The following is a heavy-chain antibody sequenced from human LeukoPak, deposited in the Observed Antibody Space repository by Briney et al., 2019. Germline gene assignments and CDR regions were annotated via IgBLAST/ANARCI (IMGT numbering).Heavy chain of an antibody. V-gene: IGHV3-23*01. D-gene: IGHD5-18*01. J-gene: IGHJ6*02. CDR1: GFTFSSYA. CDR2: ISGSGDST. CDR3: AKDLSRGYSYGSPYYYGMDV. Sequence: PGGSLRLSCAASGFTFSSYAMTWVCQAPGKGLEWVSGISGSGDSTYYADSVKGRFTISRDNSKNTLYLQVNSLRAEDTAVYYCAKDLSRGYSYGSPYYYGMDVWGQGTTVTVSS.